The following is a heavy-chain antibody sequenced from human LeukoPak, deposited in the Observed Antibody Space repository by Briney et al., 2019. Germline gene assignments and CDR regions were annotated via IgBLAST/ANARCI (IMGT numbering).Heavy chain of an antibody. CDR3: ARRATFSRITMVRVGGQAFDI. Sequence: SETLSLTCTVSGGSISSGGYYWSWIRQPPGKGLEWIGYIYHSGSTYYNPSLKSRVTISVDTSKNQFSLKLSSVTAADTAVYYCARRATFSRITMVRVGGQAFDIWGQGTMVTVSS. J-gene: IGHJ3*02. V-gene: IGHV4-30-2*01. CDR1: GGSISSGGYY. D-gene: IGHD3-10*01. CDR2: IYHSGST.